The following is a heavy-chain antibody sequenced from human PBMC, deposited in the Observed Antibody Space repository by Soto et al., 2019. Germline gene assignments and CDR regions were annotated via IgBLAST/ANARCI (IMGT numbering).Heavy chain of an antibody. J-gene: IGHJ4*02. CDR2: IYHSGST. D-gene: IGHD3-10*01. CDR1: GGSISSGGYS. V-gene: IGHV4-30-2*01. CDR3: ASGLRGVWSHLFDY. Sequence: QLQLQESGSGLVKPSQTLSLTCAVSGGSISSGGYSWSWIRQPPGKGLEWIGYIYHSGSTYYNPSLQSRVTISVDRSKNQFSLKLSSVTAADTAGYYCASGLRGVWSHLFDYWGQGTLVTVSS.